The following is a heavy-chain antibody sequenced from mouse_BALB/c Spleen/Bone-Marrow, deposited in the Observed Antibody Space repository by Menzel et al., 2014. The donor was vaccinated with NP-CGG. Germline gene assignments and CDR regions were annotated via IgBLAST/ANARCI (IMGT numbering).Heavy chain of an antibody. CDR2: VYPSSDTA. CDR1: GYTFTNFW. CDR3: TRSLYYYPAY. Sequence: LQQSGSELVRPGASVKLSCKASGYTFTNFWMHWVRQRPGQGLEWIGNVYPSSDTANYDEKFKSKATLTVDTSSSTAYMQLSSLTSEDSAVYYCTRSLYYYPAYWGQGTLVTVST. D-gene: IGHD1-1*01. J-gene: IGHJ3*01. V-gene: IGHV1S22*01.